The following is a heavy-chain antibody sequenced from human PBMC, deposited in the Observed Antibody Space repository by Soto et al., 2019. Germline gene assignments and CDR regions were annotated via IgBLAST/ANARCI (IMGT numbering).Heavy chain of an antibody. Sequence: SGPTLVNPTETLTLTCTFSGFSLTSPGMCVSWIRQPPGKALEWLALIERDDDDKYYSTSLKTRLTISKDTRKNQVVLTMANVDPADTGTYYCARSIRGPRRFNGMDVWGQGTTVTVSS. CDR2: IERDDDDK. CDR3: ARSIRGPRRFNGMDV. V-gene: IGHV2-70*13. J-gene: IGHJ6*02. CDR1: GFSLTSPGMC. D-gene: IGHD1-20*01.